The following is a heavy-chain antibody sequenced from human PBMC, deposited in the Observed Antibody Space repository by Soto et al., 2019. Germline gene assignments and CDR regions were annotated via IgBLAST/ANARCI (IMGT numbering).Heavy chain of an antibody. J-gene: IGHJ4*02. CDR1: GDSIGTFY. CDR2: VYYTGST. Sequence: PSETLSLTCTVSGDSIGTFYWGWMRQSPGKELGWIGYVYYTGSTNYNPSLKGRVTISVDRSKNQFSLKRTSANAADTAVYYCARGRTVRNYADDSSDYFYFFDYWGQGTQVTVSS. D-gene: IGHD3-22*01. V-gene: IGHV4-59*01. CDR3: ARGRTVRNYADDSSDYFYFFDY.